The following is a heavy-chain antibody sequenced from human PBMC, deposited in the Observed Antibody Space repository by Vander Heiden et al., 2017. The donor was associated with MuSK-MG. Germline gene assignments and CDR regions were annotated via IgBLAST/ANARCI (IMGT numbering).Heavy chain of an antibody. Sequence: EVQLVESGGGLDKPGGSLRLSCAASGFTFSSYSMNWVRQAPGKGLEWISSISSSSSYIYYADSVKGRFTISRDNAKNSLYLQMNSLRAEDTAVYYCARDPYYGSGSYYIDFDYWGQGTLVTVSS. D-gene: IGHD3-10*01. V-gene: IGHV3-21*01. CDR2: ISSSSSYI. J-gene: IGHJ4*02. CDR3: ARDPYYGSGSYYIDFDY. CDR1: GFTFSSYS.